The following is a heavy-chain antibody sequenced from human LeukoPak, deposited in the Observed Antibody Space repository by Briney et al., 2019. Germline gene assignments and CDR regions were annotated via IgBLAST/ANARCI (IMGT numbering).Heavy chain of an antibody. D-gene: IGHD1-26*01. V-gene: IGHV3-30*18. CDR1: AFSFSSFG. J-gene: IGHJ4*02. CDR2: IAYDGSVK. Sequence: GGSLRLSCAASAFSFSSFGMHWVRQAPGKGLEWVAAIAYDGSVKYYPDSLKGRLTISRDNAKNTLYLQMNSLRTAAAAVGSSAKDRTVEGATSFDYWGLGTLVTVSS. CDR3: AKDRTVEGATSFDY.